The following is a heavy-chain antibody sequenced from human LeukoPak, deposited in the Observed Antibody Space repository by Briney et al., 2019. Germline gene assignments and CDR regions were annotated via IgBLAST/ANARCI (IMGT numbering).Heavy chain of an antibody. CDR2: IYHSGST. D-gene: IGHD3-16*02. CDR3: ARSDYDYVWGSYRRSDYYFDY. CDR1: GGSFSGYY. V-gene: IGHV4-34*01. J-gene: IGHJ4*02. Sequence: PSETLSLTCAVYGGSFSGYYWSWIRQPPGKGLEWIVEIYHSGSTNYNPSLKSRVTISVDKSKNQFSLKLSSVTAADTAVYYCARSDYDYVWGSYRRSDYYFDYWGQGTLVTVSS.